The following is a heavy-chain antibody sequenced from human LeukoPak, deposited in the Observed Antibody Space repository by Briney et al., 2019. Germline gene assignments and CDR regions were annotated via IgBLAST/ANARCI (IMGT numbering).Heavy chain of an antibody. CDR1: GGSFGSYA. CDR2: IIPILGIP. J-gene: IGHJ4*02. V-gene: IGHV1-69*04. D-gene: IGHD2-2*01. CDR3: ARDRFCNSTSCLYFDS. Sequence: SVKVSCKAAGGSFGSYAFSGVRQAAGQGLDWMGRIIPILGIPNYAQNFQGRVSLTADRSTSTAYMELSGLRSGDTAVFYCARDRFCNSTSCLYFDSWGQGTLVTVSS.